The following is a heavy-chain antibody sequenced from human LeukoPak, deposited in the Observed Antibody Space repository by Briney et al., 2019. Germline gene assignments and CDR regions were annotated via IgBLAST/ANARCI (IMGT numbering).Heavy chain of an antibody. CDR1: GGSISSYY. Sequence: KASETLSLTCTVSGGSISSYYWSWIRQPPGKGLEWIGSIYYSGSTYYNPSLKSRVTISVDTSKNQFSLKLSSVTAADTAVYYCARRYIVVVPAAVDAFDIWGQGTMVTVSS. J-gene: IGHJ3*02. CDR3: ARRYIVVVPAAVDAFDI. V-gene: IGHV4-59*05. D-gene: IGHD2-2*01. CDR2: IYYSGST.